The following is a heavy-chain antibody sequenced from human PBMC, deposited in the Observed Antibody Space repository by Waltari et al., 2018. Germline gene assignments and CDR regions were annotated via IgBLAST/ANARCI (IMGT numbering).Heavy chain of an antibody. CDR2: ISYTGAT. Sequence: VWIRQPPGKGMEWAATISYTGATYNNPSLKSRVTISGDTSKSQFSLKLNSVTAADTAVYYCATYVGASIGTAAFDVWGQGTMVTVSS. V-gene: IGHV4-39*01. J-gene: IGHJ3*01. D-gene: IGHD3-16*01. CDR3: ATYVGASIGTAAFDV.